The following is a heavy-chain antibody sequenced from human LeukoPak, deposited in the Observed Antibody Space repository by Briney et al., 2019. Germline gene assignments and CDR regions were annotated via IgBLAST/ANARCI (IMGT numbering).Heavy chain of an antibody. CDR2: INHSGST. CDR3: ARPYCGGDCQNWFDP. V-gene: IGHV4-34*01. J-gene: IGHJ5*02. Sequence: PGGSLRLSCAASGFTFNNCWLSWVRQAPGKGLEWIGEINHSGSTNYNPSLKSRVTISVDTSKNQFSLKLSSVTAADTAVYYCARPYCGGDCQNWFDPWGQGTLVTVSS. CDR1: GFTFNNCW. D-gene: IGHD2-21*02.